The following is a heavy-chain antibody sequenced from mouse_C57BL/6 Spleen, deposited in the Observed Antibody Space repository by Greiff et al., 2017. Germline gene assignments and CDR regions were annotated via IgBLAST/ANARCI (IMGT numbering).Heavy chain of an antibody. CDR2: IYPGDGDT. CDR1: GYAFSSYW. Sequence: VQLQQSGAELVKPGASVKISCKASGYAFSSYWMNWVKQRPGKGLEWIGQIYPGDGDTNYNGKFKGKATLTADKSSSAAYMQLSSLTSEDSAVYFCARRDYSPSAMDYWGQGTSVTVSS. CDR3: ARRDYSPSAMDY. D-gene: IGHD2-13*01. V-gene: IGHV1-80*01. J-gene: IGHJ4*01.